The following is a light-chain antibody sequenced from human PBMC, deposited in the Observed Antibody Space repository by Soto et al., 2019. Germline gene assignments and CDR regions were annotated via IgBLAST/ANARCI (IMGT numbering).Light chain of an antibody. CDR1: PSITTSY. Sequence: EIVLTQSPGSLSLSPGERATLSCRASPSITTSYLAWYQQKRGQTPRLLLYDASNRATGIPARFSGSGSGTDFTLTISSLEPEDFAVYYCQQRSTWLTFGGGTKVDIK. J-gene: IGKJ4*01. CDR3: QQRSTWLT. CDR2: DAS. V-gene: IGKV3D-20*02.